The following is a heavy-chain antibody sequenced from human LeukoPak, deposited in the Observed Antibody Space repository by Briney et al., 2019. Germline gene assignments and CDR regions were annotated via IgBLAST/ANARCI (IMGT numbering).Heavy chain of an antibody. CDR1: GFTFSSYG. CDR2: ISGYNGNT. Sequence: AASVKLSCEASGFTFSSYGISWVRQGPGQGLEWMGWISGYNGNTNYAQKVQGRVTITTDTSTSTAFMELRSLRSDDTAVYYCARDRRYYGSGSYYGDNWFDPWGKGTLVTVSS. V-gene: IGHV1-18*01. CDR3: ARDRRYYGSGSYYGDNWFDP. D-gene: IGHD3-10*01. J-gene: IGHJ5*02.